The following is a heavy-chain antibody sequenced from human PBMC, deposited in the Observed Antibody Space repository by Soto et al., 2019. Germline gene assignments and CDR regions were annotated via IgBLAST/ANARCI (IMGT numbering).Heavy chain of an antibody. CDR3: AKGRESSGSYRPFDY. CDR2: ISGGGVAT. D-gene: IGHD3-22*01. J-gene: IGHJ4*02. V-gene: IGHV3-23*01. Sequence: EVQVLESGGGLGQPGGSLRLSCAASGFTFSSYAMSWVRRAPGKGLEWVSAISGGGVATNYADSVKGRFTISRDNSKNTLNLQMNSLRAEDTAVYYCAKGRESSGSYRPFDYWGQGTLVTVAS. CDR1: GFTFSSYA.